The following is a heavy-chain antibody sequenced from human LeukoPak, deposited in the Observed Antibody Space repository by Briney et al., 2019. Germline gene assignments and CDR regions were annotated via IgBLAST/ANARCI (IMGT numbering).Heavy chain of an antibody. J-gene: IGHJ4*02. D-gene: IGHD5-12*01. Sequence: GGSLRLSCAASGFTFSSYSMNWVRQAPGKGLEWVSSISSSSSYIYYADSVKGRFTISRDNAKNSLYLQMNSLRAEDTAVYYCARGGGSYGGYESGDYWGQGTLVTVPS. V-gene: IGHV3-21*01. CDR2: ISSSSSYI. CDR3: ARGGGSYGGYESGDY. CDR1: GFTFSSYS.